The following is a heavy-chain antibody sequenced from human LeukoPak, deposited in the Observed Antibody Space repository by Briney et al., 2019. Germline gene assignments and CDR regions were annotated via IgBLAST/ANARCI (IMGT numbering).Heavy chain of an antibody. V-gene: IGHV3-30*04. CDR1: GFTFSSYA. J-gene: IGHJ3*02. Sequence: GRSLRLSCAASGFTFSSYAMHWVRQAPGKGLEWVAVISYDGSNKYYADSVKGRFTISRDSFKNTLYLQMNSLRPEDTAVYYCAKEGDYYGSGSYRGGFDIWGQGTRATVSS. CDR3: AKEGDYYGSGSYRGGFDI. CDR2: ISYDGSNK. D-gene: IGHD3-10*01.